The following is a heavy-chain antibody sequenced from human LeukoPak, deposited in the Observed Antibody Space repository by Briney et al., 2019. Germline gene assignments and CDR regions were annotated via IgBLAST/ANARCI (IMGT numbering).Heavy chain of an antibody. Sequence: SETLSLTCTVSGGSISSYYWSWIRQPPGKGLEWIGNIYYSGSTNYNPSLKSRVTISVDTSKNQFSLKLSSVTAADTAVYYCARHPRYGSGSYTYYFDYWGQGTLVTVSS. V-gene: IGHV4-59*08. J-gene: IGHJ4*02. CDR3: ARHPRYGSGSYTYYFDY. CDR1: GGSISSYY. CDR2: IYYSGST. D-gene: IGHD3-10*01.